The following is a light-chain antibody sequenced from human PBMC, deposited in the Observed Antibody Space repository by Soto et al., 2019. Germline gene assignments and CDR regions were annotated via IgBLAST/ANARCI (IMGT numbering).Light chain of an antibody. CDR3: LQHNSYPPIT. CDR2: AAY. CDR1: QSISSY. V-gene: IGKV1-17*01. Sequence: DIPISQCRSSTSASFGARFTISRRPSQSISSYLNWYQQKPGKDPQLLIYAAYSLQSGVPPRFSGSGSGTEFTLTTSRLQPEDFATYYCLQHNSYPPITFGQGTRLEIK. J-gene: IGKJ5*01.